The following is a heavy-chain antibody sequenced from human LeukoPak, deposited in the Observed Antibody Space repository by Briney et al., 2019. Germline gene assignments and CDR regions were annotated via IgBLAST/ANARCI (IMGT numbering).Heavy chain of an antibody. Sequence: GGSLRLSCAATGFTVSSSYMSWVRQAPGKGLEWVSVVYSGGKTYYADSVKGRFSISRANSKNMVYLQMNSLRAEDTAVYCCARYSDRGEWYPSYWGQGTLVTVSS. J-gene: IGHJ4*02. D-gene: IGHD3-3*01. CDR2: VYSGGKT. V-gene: IGHV3-66*01. CDR3: ARYSDRGEWYPSY. CDR1: GFTVSSSY.